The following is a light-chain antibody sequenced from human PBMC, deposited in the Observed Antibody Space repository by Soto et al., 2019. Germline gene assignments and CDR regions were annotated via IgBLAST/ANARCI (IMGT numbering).Light chain of an antibody. V-gene: IGLV2-8*01. Sequence: QSVPNQPPSPSGAPGQSVTISCPGTSSDVGGYNYVSWYQQHPGKAPKLMIYEVSKRPSGVPDRFSGSKSGNTASLTVSGLQAEDEADYYCSSYAGSNNFVFGTGTKVTVL. CDR3: SSYAGSNNFV. J-gene: IGLJ1*01. CDR1: SSDVGGYNY. CDR2: EVS.